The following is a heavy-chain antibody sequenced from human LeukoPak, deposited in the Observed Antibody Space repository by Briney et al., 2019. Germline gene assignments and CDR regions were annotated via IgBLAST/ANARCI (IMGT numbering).Heavy chain of an antibody. J-gene: IGHJ4*02. CDR1: GGSTSSYY. CDR2: ISTSGRI. V-gene: IGHV4-4*07. Sequence: SETLSLACSVSGGSTSSYYWSWIRQPAGKGLEWIGRISTSGRINYNPSLKSRVTISVDTSKNQFSLKLSSVTAADTAVYYCARDTSYPRPWLPFDYWGQGTLVTVSS. CDR3: ARDTSYPRPWLPFDY. D-gene: IGHD6-19*01.